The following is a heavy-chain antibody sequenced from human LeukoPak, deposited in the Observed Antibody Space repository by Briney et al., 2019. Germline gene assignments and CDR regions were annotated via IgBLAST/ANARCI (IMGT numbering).Heavy chain of an antibody. CDR2: IKQDGSEK. J-gene: IGHJ4*02. V-gene: IGHV3-7*05. CDR3: VRDHRDYFDY. Sequence: GGSLRLSCAASGFTFSSYWMIWVRQAPGKGLECTANIKQDGSEKYYVDSVKGRFTISRDNAKNSLYLQMNGLRVEDTAVYYCVRDHRDYFDYWGQGTLVTVSS. CDR1: GFTFSSYW.